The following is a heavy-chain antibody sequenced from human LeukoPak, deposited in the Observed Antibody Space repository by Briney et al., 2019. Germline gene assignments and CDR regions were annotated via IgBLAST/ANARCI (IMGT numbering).Heavy chain of an antibody. CDR2: CYWDDDK. D-gene: IGHD3-10*01. CDR1: GFSLHTSGVG. Sequence: ESGPTLVHPTPTLTLTCTFSGFSLHTSGVGVGWIRQPPGNAQEWLAVCYWDDDKRYSPSLKSRITITKDTTRNQVVLTMPNMDPVDTGTYYCVRRTTMVGGVITAWFVYWGQGTPVTVSS. J-gene: IGHJ4*02. CDR3: VRRTTMVGGVITAWFVY. V-gene: IGHV2-5*02.